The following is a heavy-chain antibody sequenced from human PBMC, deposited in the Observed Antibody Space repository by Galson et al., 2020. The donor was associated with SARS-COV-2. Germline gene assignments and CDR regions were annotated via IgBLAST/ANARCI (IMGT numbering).Heavy chain of an antibody. CDR3: ARGSHIVVVPAATQNIYYYYYGMDV. D-gene: IGHD2-2*01. J-gene: IGHJ6*02. V-gene: IGHV4-34*01. CDR1: GGSFSGYY. Sequence: PSETLSLTCAVYGGSFSGYYWSWIRQPPGKGLEWIGEINHSGSTNYNPSLKSRVTISVDTSKNQFSLKLSSVTAADTAVYYCARGSHIVVVPAATQNIYYYYYGMDVWGQGTTVTVSS. CDR2: INHSGST.